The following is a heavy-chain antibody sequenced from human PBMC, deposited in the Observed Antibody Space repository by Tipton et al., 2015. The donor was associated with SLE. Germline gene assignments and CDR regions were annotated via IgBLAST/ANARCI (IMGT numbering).Heavy chain of an antibody. J-gene: IGHJ4*02. Sequence: GLVKPSETLSLTCTVSGGSISSHYWSWIRQPPGKGLEWIGEINHSGSTNYNPSLKSRVTISVDTSKNHFSLKLSSVTAADTAVYYCARDYGSVVQGVIRYFDYWGQGTLVTVSS. CDR2: INHSGST. CDR1: GGSISSHY. D-gene: IGHD3-10*01. V-gene: IGHV4-34*01. CDR3: ARDYGSVVQGVIRYFDY.